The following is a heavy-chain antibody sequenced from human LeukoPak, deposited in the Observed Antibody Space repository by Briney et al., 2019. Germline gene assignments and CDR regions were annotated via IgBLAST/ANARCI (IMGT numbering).Heavy chain of an antibody. J-gene: IGHJ5*01. Sequence: SQTLSLTCTVSGGSISIGSNYWSWIRQPAGKGLEWIGRLYTSGSTNYNPSLNGRVTISVDTSMNQFSLKVNSVTAADTAVYYCARERNTWFDSWGQGILVTVSS. CDR2: LYTSGST. V-gene: IGHV4-61*02. CDR1: GGSISIGSNY. D-gene: IGHD2/OR15-2a*01. CDR3: ARERNTWFDS.